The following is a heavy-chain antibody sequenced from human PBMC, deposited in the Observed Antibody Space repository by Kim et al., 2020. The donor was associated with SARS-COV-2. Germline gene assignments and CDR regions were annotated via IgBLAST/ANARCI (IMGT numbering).Heavy chain of an antibody. CDR2: ISGSGGST. CDR1: GFTFSSYA. J-gene: IGHJ4*02. V-gene: IGHV3-23*01. Sequence: GGSLRLSCADSGFTFSSYAMSWVRQAPGKGLEWVSAISGSGGSTYYADSVKGRFTISRDNSKNTLYLQMNSLRAEDTAVYYCAKLDSSGWYGGYFDYWGQGTLVTVSS. CDR3: AKLDSSGWYGGYFDY. D-gene: IGHD6-19*01.